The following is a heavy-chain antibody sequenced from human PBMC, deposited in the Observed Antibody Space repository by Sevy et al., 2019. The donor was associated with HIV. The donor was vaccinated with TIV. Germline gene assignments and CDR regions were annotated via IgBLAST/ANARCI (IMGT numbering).Heavy chain of an antibody. J-gene: IGHJ4*02. D-gene: IGHD6-13*01. Sequence: GGSLRLSCVASGFTLNSYWMSWVRQAPGKGLEWVANIKQDGSVKYYVDSVKGSFTISRDDARNLLYLQMNSLRVEDTALYYCVRAIAADGIFWGQGTLVTFSS. CDR2: IKQDGSVK. CDR3: VRAIAADGIF. CDR1: GFTLNSYW. V-gene: IGHV3-7*01.